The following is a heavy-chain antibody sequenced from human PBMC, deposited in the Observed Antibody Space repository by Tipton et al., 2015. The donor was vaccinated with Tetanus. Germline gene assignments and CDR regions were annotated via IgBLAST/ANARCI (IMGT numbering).Heavy chain of an antibody. CDR2: ISSTSSYI. Sequence: SLRLSCSVSGFLFSSYTMNWVRQAPGKGLEWLSSISSTSSYIYYSDSVKGRFTVSRDNAKNSLSLQMKSLGDEDTAMYYCATGRTLDYWGQGTRVTVST. D-gene: IGHD1-26*01. CDR3: ATGRTLDY. V-gene: IGHV3-21*01. J-gene: IGHJ4*02. CDR1: GFLFSSYT.